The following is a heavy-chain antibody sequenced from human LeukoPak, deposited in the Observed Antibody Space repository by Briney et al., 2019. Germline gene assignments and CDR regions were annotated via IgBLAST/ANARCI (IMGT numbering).Heavy chain of an antibody. CDR2: IYSSGTT. CDR1: GASIFSDY. CDR3: SRLLPSRPDFYFDY. Sequence: SETLSLTCTVSGASIFSDYWSWIRQPPGRRPEWIGYIYSSGTTKYNPSLQSRVTTSIDTSKNQFSLKLTSMTAADTAVYFCSRLLPSRPDFYFDYWGQGALVTVSS. V-gene: IGHV4-4*09. D-gene: IGHD6-6*01. J-gene: IGHJ4*02.